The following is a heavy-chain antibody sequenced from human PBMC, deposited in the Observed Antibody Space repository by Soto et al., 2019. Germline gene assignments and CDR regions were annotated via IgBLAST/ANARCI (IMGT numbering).Heavy chain of an antibody. D-gene: IGHD3-22*01. CDR1: GFTFSSYS. J-gene: IGHJ3*02. Sequence: GGSLRLSCAASGFTFSSYSMNWVRQAPGKGLEWVSSISSSSYIYYADSVKGRFTISRDNAKNSLYLQMNSLRAEDTAVYYCARGGLESHFDIWGQGTMVTVSS. CDR2: ISSSSYI. V-gene: IGHV3-21*01. CDR3: ARGGLESHFDI.